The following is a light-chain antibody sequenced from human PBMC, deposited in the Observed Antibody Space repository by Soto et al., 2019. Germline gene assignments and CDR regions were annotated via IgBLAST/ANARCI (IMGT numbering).Light chain of an antibody. J-gene: IGLJ1*01. CDR1: SSDIGLYNF. CDR3: TSYISNTTPYV. V-gene: IGLV2-14*01. CDR2: EVT. Sequence: QSGLTQPASVSGSPGQASPLSLTGSSSDIGLYNFVSWYQQHPGKAPKLLIYEVTSRPSAVSNRFSGSKSGNTASLTISGLQAGDEADYYCTSYISNTTPYVFGTGTKVTVL.